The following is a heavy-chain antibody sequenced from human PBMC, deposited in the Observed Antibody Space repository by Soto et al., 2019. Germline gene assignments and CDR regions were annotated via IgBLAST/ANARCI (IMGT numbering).Heavy chain of an antibody. CDR1: GGSLTDHF. CDR3: ATLDCGSTSYYGGGWFDP. J-gene: IGHJ5*02. CDR2: VSHSGVT. Sequence: QVQLQEWGAGLLKPSETLSLSCAVHGGSLTDHFWTWIRQSPGKGLEWIGDVSHSGVTDYNPSLESRVIISVDTSNNQLSLKLSSVTAADSAIYYCATLDCGSTSYYGGGWFDPWGQGTLVTVSS. D-gene: IGHD2-2*01. V-gene: IGHV4-34*01.